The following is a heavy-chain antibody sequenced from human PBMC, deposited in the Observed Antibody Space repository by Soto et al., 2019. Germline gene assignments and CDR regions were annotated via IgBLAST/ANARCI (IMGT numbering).Heavy chain of an antibody. CDR1: GYTFSAYT. D-gene: IGHD3-3*02. J-gene: IGHJ3*02. CDR3: ARHKETLGPRENDALDI. V-gene: IGHV1-3*01. Sequence: ASVKVSCKAAGYTFSAYTMNWVRQAPGQSLEWMGWINVGSGNTRYSQNFQGRVSITRDTSASTVYMELTSMKSEDTAMYYCARHKETLGPRENDALDIWGQGTMVTVSS. CDR2: INVGSGNT.